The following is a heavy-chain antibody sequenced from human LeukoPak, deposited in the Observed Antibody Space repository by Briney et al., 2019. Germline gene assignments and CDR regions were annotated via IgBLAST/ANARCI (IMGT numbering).Heavy chain of an antibody. CDR3: VRSAVAGTLRKFDY. Sequence: ASVKVSCKASGYTFSSFGINWVRQAPGQGLEWMGRISGYNGKTNYAQKLQGRLTMTTDRSTSTAYMELRSLRSDDTAVYYCVRSAVAGTLRKFDYWGQGTLVTVSS. V-gene: IGHV1-18*01. CDR2: ISGYNGKT. CDR1: GYTFSSFG. D-gene: IGHD6-19*01. J-gene: IGHJ4*02.